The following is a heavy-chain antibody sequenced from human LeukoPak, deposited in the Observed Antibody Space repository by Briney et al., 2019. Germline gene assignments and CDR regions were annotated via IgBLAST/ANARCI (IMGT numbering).Heavy chain of an antibody. V-gene: IGHV4-39*07. J-gene: IGHJ4*02. CDR1: GGSISSSSYY. D-gene: IGHD2-15*01. CDR3: ARDPDSYCSGGSCYSGFHYFDY. Sequence: SETLSLTFTVSGGSISSSSYYWLGIRQPPGKGLEGVGSIYYSGSTYYNRSLKSRVTISVDTSRNQFSLKLSSVTAADTAVYYCARDPDSYCSGGSCYSGFHYFDYWGQGTLVTVSS. CDR2: IYYSGST.